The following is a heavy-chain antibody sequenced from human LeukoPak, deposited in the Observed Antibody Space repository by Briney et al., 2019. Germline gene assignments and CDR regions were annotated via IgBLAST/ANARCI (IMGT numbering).Heavy chain of an antibody. Sequence: SVTVSYKASGGTFSSYAISWVRQAPGQGLEWMGGIIPIFGTANYAQKFQGRVTITADESTSTAYMELSSLRSEDTAVYYCARGFEQQLSQEDYYGMDVWGKGTTVTVSS. V-gene: IGHV1-69*01. J-gene: IGHJ6*04. CDR3: ARGFEQQLSQEDYYGMDV. D-gene: IGHD6-13*01. CDR2: IIPIFGTA. CDR1: GGTFSSYA.